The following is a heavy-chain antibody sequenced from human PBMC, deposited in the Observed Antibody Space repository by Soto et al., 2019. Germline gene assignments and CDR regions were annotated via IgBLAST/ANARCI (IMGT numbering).Heavy chain of an antibody. CDR1: GGSISSSSYY. J-gene: IGHJ5*02. V-gene: IGHV4-39*01. CDR2: IYYSGST. CDR3: ARGRPGIAGVDP. D-gene: IGHD6-13*01. Sequence: ETLSLTCTVSGGSISSSSYYWGWIRQPPGKGLEWMGGIYYSGSTYFNPSLKSRVTISVDTSKNQFSLKLSSVTAADTAVYYCARGRPGIAGVDPWGQGTLVTVSS.